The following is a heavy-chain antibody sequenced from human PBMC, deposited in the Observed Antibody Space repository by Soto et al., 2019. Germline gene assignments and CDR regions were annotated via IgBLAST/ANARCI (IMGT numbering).Heavy chain of an antibody. J-gene: IGHJ6*02. D-gene: IGHD1-26*01. Sequence: GGSLRLSCEASGFTFRSHNMIWVRQAPGKGLEWVSFISSSSSYIYYGDSVRGRFTISRDNAKSSLYLQMNSLRIEDTAVYYCARDPRYTGSLRFQTDYYGMDVWGLGTTVTVSS. CDR3: ARDPRYTGSLRFQTDYYGMDV. CDR2: ISSSSSYI. V-gene: IGHV3-21*06. CDR1: GFTFRSHN.